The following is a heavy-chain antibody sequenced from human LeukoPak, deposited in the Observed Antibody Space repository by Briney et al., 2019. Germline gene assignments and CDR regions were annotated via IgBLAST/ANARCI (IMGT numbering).Heavy chain of an antibody. CDR2: IIPIFGTA. V-gene: IGHV1-69*05. D-gene: IGHD6-6*01. CDR1: GGTFSSYA. J-gene: IGHJ6*03. CDR3: AREYSSSAKGDYYYYMDV. Sequence: SVKVSCKASGGTFSSYAISWVRQAPGQGLEWMGRIIPIFGTANYAQKFQGRVTITTDESTSTAYMELSSLRSEDTAVYYCAREYSSSAKGDYYYYMDVWGKGTTVTFSS.